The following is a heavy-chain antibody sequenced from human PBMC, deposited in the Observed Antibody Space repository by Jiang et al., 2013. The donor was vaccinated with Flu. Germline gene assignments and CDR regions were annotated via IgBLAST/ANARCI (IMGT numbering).Heavy chain of an antibody. CDR3: AREGRIAAAGTFDY. D-gene: IGHD6-13*01. V-gene: IGHV4-59*01. J-gene: IGHJ4*02. CDR1: GGSISSYY. Sequence: GPGLVKPSETLSLTCTVSGGSISSYYWSWIRQPPGKGLEWIGYIYYSGSTNYNPSLKSRVTISVDTSKNQFSLKLSSVTAADAAVYYCAREGRIAAAGTFDYWGQGNPGHRLL. CDR2: IYYSGST.